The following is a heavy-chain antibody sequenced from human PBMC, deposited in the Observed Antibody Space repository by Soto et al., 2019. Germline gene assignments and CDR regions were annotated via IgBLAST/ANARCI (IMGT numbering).Heavy chain of an antibody. V-gene: IGHV4-39*01. J-gene: IGHJ5*02. CDR1: GDSISSRDFY. CDR2: MYYSGST. CDR3: AVVDSTGNWFDP. Sequence: SDTLSLTWTLSGDSISSRDFYWGWLRQTPGKGLEFIGSMYYSGSTYYNPSLKSRLTISVDTSKNQFTLKLISVTAADTAVYYCAVVDSTGNWFDPWGEGALLTVSS. D-gene: IGHD6-25*01.